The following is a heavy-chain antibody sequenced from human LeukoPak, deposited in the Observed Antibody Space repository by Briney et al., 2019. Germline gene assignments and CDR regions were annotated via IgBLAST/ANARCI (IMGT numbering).Heavy chain of an antibody. Sequence: GGSLRLSCAASGSTFSSHTMNWVRQAPGKGLEWVSYISSTSTVIYYADSVKGRFTISRDNAKNSLYLQMNSLRAEDTAVYYCARNLPAADYWGRGTLVTVSS. CDR2: ISSTSTVI. CDR3: ARNLPAADY. D-gene: IGHD2-2*01. J-gene: IGHJ4*02. V-gene: IGHV3-48*04. CDR1: GSTFSSHT.